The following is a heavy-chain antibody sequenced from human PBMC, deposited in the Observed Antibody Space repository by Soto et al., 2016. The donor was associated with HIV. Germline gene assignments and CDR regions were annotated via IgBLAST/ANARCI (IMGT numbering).Heavy chain of an antibody. CDR3: AKARGSNWLYYFDY. CDR1: GFTFDDYA. V-gene: IGHV3-9*03. J-gene: IGHJ4*02. CDR2: ISWNSGSI. Sequence: VQLVESGGGLVQPGRSLRLSCAASGFTFDDYAMHWVRQAPGKGLEWVSGISWNSGSIGYADSVKGRFTISRDNAKNSLYLQMNSLRAEDMALYYCAKARGSNWLYYFDYWGQGTLVTVSS. D-gene: IGHD6-13*01.